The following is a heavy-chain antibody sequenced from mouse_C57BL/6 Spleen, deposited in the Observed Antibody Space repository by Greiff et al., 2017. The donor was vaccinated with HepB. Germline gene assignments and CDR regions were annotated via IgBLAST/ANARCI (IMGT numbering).Heavy chain of an antibody. CDR2: INPSSGYT. CDR1: GYTFTSYT. Sequence: VQLQESGAELARPGASVKMSCKASGYTFTSYTMHWVKQRPGQGLEWIGYINPSSGYTKYNQKFKDKATLTADKSSSTAYMQLSSLTSEDSAVYYCARMYYGSSFDYWGQGTTLTVSS. J-gene: IGHJ2*01. V-gene: IGHV1-4*01. CDR3: ARMYYGSSFDY. D-gene: IGHD1-1*01.